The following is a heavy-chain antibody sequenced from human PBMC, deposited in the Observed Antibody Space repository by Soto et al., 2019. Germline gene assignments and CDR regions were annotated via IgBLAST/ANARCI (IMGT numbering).Heavy chain of an antibody. V-gene: IGHV1-18*01. Sequence: QVQLLQSGAEVKKPGASVKVSCKASGYTFTNYGITWVRQAPGQGLEWMGWISAYNGDTHYTQILQGRVTMTTDTSTSTAYMALRGLRSDDTAVYYCARVQQLVGYFYYYMDVWGKGTTVTVSS. CDR3: ARVQQLVGYFYYYMDV. CDR2: ISAYNGDT. J-gene: IGHJ6*03. D-gene: IGHD6-6*01. CDR1: GYTFTNYG.